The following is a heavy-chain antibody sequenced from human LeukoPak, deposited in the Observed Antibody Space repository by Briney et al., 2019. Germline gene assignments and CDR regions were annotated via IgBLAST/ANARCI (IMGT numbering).Heavy chain of an antibody. Sequence: PGGSLRLSCAASGLTFSNHAMSWVRQAPGKGLESFSDVSGSGGSTYYGDSVKGRFTISRDNSKNTLYLQMNSLRAEDTAVYYCAKDSGFSSSWQLAYWGQGTLVTVSS. J-gene: IGHJ4*02. V-gene: IGHV3-23*01. CDR3: AKDSGFSSSWQLAY. CDR1: GLTFSNHA. D-gene: IGHD6-13*01. CDR2: VSGSGGST.